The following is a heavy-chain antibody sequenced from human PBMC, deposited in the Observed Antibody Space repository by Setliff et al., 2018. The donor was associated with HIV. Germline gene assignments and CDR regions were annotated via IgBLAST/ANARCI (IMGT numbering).Heavy chain of an antibody. CDR2: ISSSSSTI. V-gene: IGHV3-48*01. D-gene: IGHD3-10*01. Sequence: PGGSLRLSCAASGFTFSSYSMNWVRQAPGKGLEWVSYISSSSSTIYYADSVKGRFTISRDNAKNSLYLQMNSLRAEDTAVYYCAKGDGIDYGSGHNSDYWGQGTLVTVSS. CDR1: GFTFSSYS. J-gene: IGHJ4*02. CDR3: AKGDGIDYGSGHNSDY.